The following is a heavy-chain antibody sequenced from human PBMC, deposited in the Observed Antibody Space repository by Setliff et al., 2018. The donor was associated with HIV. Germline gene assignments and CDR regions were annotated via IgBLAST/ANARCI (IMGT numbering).Heavy chain of an antibody. CDR2: ITHDSGGT. V-gene: IGHV1-2*07. J-gene: IGHJ6*03. CDR3: ARGAWYTSGWYSSRYMDV. CDR1: GYPFNDSF. D-gene: IGHD6-19*01. Sequence: SVLVPCNASGYPFNDSFIHWVRQAPGQGLEWMEWITHDSGGTNYAHKSQGRVTMTRNTSINTAYMELSSMRPEDTAVYYCARGAWYTSGWYSSRYMDVWGKGTTVTVSS.